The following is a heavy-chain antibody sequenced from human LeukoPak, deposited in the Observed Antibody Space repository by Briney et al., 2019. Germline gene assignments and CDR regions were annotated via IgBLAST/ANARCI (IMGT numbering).Heavy chain of an antibody. V-gene: IGHV5-51*01. J-gene: IGHJ5*02. CDR1: GYNFTSYW. D-gene: IGHD1-26*01. CDR3: ARGATLVYNWFDP. Sequence: GASLQISCKGSGYNFTSYWIGWVRQVPGKGLEWMGIIYPGDSDTRYSPSFQGQVTISADKSISTAYLQWSSLKASDTAMYYCARGATLVYNWFDPWGQGTLVTVSS. CDR2: IYPGDSDT.